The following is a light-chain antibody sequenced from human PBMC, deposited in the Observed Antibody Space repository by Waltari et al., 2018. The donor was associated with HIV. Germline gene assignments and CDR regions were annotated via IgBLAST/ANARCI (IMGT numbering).Light chain of an antibody. CDR1: NSDIGTYDY. V-gene: IGLV2-8*01. J-gene: IGLJ2*01. CDR2: EVT. Sequence: QSALTQPPSASGSPGQSVTLSCTGTNSDIGTYDYVSWYQQPPAKAPKLVISEVTKRPSGVSDRFSGSKSGNTAFLTVSGLQAEDEADYYCSTFANRDGFYVLFGGGTRLTVL. CDR3: STFANRDGFYVL.